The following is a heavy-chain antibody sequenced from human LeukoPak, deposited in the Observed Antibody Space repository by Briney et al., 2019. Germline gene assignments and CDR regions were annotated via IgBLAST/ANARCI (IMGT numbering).Heavy chain of an antibody. Sequence: PGGSLRLSCEASGFTFSSYWMHWVRQIPGKGLMWASRIESNGLTLYADSVRDRFTISRDNGKNTIYLQMNSLRVDDTAIYYCAKAATYFYGSVTYDWFESWGQGTLVTVSS. CDR2: IESNGLT. CDR1: GFTFSSYW. V-gene: IGHV3-74*01. CDR3: AKAATYFYGSVTYDWFES. D-gene: IGHD3-10*01. J-gene: IGHJ5*01.